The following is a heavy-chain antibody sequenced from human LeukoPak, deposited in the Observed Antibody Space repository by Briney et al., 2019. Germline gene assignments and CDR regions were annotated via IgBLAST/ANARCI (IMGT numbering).Heavy chain of an antibody. CDR3: ARDQGLAYYYGMDV. V-gene: IGHV3-48*02. CDR2: ISSSSTI. Sequence: GGSLRLSCAASGFTFSSYSMNWVRQAPGKGLEWVSYISSSSTIYYADSVKGRFTISRDNAKNSLYLQMNSLRDEDTAVYYCARDQGLAYYYGMDVWGQGTTVTVSS. J-gene: IGHJ6*02. CDR1: GFTFSSYS.